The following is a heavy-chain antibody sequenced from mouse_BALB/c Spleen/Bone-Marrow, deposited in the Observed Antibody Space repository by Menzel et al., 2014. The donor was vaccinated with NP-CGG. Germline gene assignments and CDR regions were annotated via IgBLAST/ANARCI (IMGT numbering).Heavy chain of an antibody. CDR2: INPSNGGT. D-gene: IGHD2-1*01. V-gene: IGHV1S81*02. J-gene: IGHJ2*01. Sequence: QVQLQQSGAELVKPGASVKLSCKASGYTFXSYYMYWVKLRPGQGLEWIGEINPSNGGTNFNEKFKSKATLTVDKSSSTAYMQLSSLTSEDSAVYYCTRYGNYYFDYWGQGTTLTVSP. CDR3: TRYGNYYFDY. CDR1: GYTFXSYY.